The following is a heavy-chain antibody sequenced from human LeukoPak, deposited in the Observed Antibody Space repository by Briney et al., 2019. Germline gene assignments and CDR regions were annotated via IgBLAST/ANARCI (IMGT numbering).Heavy chain of an antibody. V-gene: IGHV3-9*01. Sequence: PGGSLRLSYAASGFTFDDYAMHWVRQAPGKGLEWVSGISWNSGSIGYADSVKGRFTISRDNAKNSLYLQMNSLRAEDTSVYYCAKDRVVSREPAAFDIWGQGTMVTVSS. CDR3: AKDRVVSREPAAFDI. J-gene: IGHJ3*02. CDR1: GFTFDDYA. D-gene: IGHD2-15*01. CDR2: ISWNSGSI.